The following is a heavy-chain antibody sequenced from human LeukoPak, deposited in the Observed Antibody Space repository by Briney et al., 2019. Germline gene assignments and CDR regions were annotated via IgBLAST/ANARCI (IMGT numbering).Heavy chain of an antibody. V-gene: IGHV4-4*07. CDR2: IYTSGST. J-gene: IGHJ4*02. CDR1: GGSISSYY. CDR3: ARDRGYYYDSSGYIFDY. Sequence: SETLSLTCTVSGGSISSYYWSWIRQPAGKGLEWIGRIYTSGSTNYNPSLKSRVTMSVDTSKNQFSLKLSSVTAADTAVYYCARDRGYYYDSSGYIFDYWGQGTLVTVSS. D-gene: IGHD3-22*01.